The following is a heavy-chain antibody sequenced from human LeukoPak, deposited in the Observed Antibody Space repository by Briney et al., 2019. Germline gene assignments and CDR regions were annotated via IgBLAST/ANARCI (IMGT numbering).Heavy chain of an antibody. CDR1: GCSVSSCSYY. CDR2: IYYSGST. V-gene: IGHV4-61*01. J-gene: IGHJ5*02. D-gene: IGHD1-26*01. Sequence: SETLSLACTVSGCSVSSCSYYWSWIRQPPGKELEWFGYIYYSGSTNYNPSLKSRVTISVDTSKNQFSLKLSSVTSADTTVYYCARVWELRGNWVDPWGQGTLVTVSS. CDR3: ARVWELRGNWVDP.